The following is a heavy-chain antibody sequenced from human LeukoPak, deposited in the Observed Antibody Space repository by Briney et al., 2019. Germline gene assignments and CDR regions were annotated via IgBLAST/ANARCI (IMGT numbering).Heavy chain of an antibody. Sequence: SETLSLTCAVYGGSFSGYYWSWIRQPPGKGLEWIGEINHSGSTNYNPSLKSRVTISVDTSKNQFSLKLSSVTAADTAVYYCARRGGPISKASAFDYWGQGTLVTVSS. CDR1: GGSFSGYY. V-gene: IGHV4-34*01. D-gene: IGHD3-16*01. CDR2: INHSGST. CDR3: ARRGGPISKASAFDY. J-gene: IGHJ4*02.